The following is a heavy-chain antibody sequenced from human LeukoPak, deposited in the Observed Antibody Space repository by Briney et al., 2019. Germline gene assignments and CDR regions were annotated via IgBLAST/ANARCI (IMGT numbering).Heavy chain of an antibody. CDR1: GYTFTGYY. J-gene: IGHJ4*02. V-gene: IGHV1-2*02. CDR3: ARAEMATIPSSADY. Sequence: ASVKVSCKASGYTFTGYYMRWVRQAPGQGLEWMGWINPNSGGTNYAQKFQGRVTMTRDTSISTAYMELSRLRSDDTAVYYCARAEMATIPSSADYWGQGTLVTVSS. CDR2: INPNSGGT. D-gene: IGHD5-24*01.